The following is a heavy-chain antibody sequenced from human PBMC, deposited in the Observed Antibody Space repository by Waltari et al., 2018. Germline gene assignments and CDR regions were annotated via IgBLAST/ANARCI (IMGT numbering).Heavy chain of an antibody. J-gene: IGHJ2*01. D-gene: IGHD6-19*01. CDR1: GGSVTSSSQY. CDR2: IYYGGNT. Sequence: QLQLQESRPGLVKPSEALSLTFSVSGGSVTSSSQYLGWIRQPPGKGMEWIWTIYYGGNTYFQPSFMSRVTISVHRSQNDFFLALTSVTAADTSIYYCVNFSGYISGWYPRWYFALWGRGTLFTVSS. CDR3: VNFSGYISGWYPRWYFAL. V-gene: IGHV4-39*01.